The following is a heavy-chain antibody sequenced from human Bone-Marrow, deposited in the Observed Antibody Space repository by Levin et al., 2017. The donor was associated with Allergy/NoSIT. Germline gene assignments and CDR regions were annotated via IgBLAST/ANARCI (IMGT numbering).Heavy chain of an antibody. D-gene: IGHD3-10*01. Sequence: QAGGSLRLSCAASGFTFNQHGMHWVRQAPGKGLEWVALASYDGSNKQYADSVRGRFTISRDNSKNTLFLQLNSLRVEDTAVYYCAKLVGYYGSGTGAFDYWGQGTLVTVSS. CDR3: AKLVGYYGSGTGAFDY. V-gene: IGHV3-30*18. CDR2: ASYDGSNK. CDR1: GFTFNQHG. J-gene: IGHJ4*02.